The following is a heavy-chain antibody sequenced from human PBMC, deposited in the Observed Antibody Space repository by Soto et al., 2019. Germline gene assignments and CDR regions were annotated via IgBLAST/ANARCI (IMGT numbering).Heavy chain of an antibody. V-gene: IGHV4-59*08. CDR1: GGSISSCY. CDR3: ARRGSYPYFDY. Sequence: SETLSLTCTVSGGSISSCYWSWIRQPPGKGLEWIGYMHYSGSSNYNPFLKSRVTISVDTSKNQFSLKLSSVTAADTAVYYCARRGSYPYFDYWGQGTLVTVSS. CDR2: MHYSGSS. D-gene: IGHD1-26*01. J-gene: IGHJ4*02.